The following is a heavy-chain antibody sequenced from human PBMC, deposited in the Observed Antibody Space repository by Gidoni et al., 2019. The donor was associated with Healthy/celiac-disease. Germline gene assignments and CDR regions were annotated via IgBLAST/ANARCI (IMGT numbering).Heavy chain of an antibody. CDR2: ISSNGGST. V-gene: IGHV3-64*01. CDR3: ARGSGTVTTFHDY. D-gene: IGHD4-17*01. CDR1: GFTSSSYA. J-gene: IGHJ4*02. Sequence: EVQLVESGGGLVQPGGSLRLSCAASGFTSSSYAMHWVRQAPGKGLEYVSAISSNGGSTYYANSVKGRFTISRDNSKNTLYLQMGSLRAEDMAVYYCARGSGTVTTFHDYWGQGTLVTVSS.